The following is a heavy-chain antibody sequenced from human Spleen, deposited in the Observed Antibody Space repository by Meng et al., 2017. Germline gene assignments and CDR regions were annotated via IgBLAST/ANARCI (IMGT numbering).Heavy chain of an antibody. CDR3: ARAHHYGVYFDYFDY. V-gene: IGHV4-30-4*01. D-gene: IGHD4-17*01. CDR2: ISYRGIS. J-gene: IGHJ4*02. Sequence: QVQLQESGPGRVKPSQTLSLTCTVSGGSINNRDYYWSWIRQPPGKGLEWVGYISYRGISHYNPSLRSRLTTSIDTSTNQFSLNLTSVTAADTAVYYCARAHHYGVYFDYFDYWGRGTLVTVSS. CDR1: GGSINNRDYY.